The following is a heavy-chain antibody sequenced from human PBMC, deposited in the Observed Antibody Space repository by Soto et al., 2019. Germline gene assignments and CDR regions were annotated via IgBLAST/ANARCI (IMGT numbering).Heavy chain of an antibody. CDR3: AKSRLEQYYFDY. CDR2: IYYSGST. V-gene: IGHV4-31*03. J-gene: IGHJ4*02. CDR1: GGSISSGGYY. Sequence: QVQLQESGPGLVKPSQTLSLTCTVSGGSISSGGYYWSWIRQHPGKGLEWIGYIYYSGSTYYNPSLQSRVTISVDTSKNQFSLQLSSVTAADTAVYYCAKSRLEQYYFDYWGQGTLVTVSS.